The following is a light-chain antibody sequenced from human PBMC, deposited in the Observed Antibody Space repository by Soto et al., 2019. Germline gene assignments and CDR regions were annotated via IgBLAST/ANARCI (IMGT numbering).Light chain of an antibody. Sequence: EIVLTQSPGILSLSPGQRVTLSCRASQSVSNDFLAWYQQKPGQAPRLLIYSASTRATDVPDRFSGSGSGADFTLTIRRLEPEDFAVYYCQQYGSSPPRTFGQGTKVEMK. CDR1: QSVSNDF. J-gene: IGKJ1*01. V-gene: IGKV3-20*01. CDR2: SAS. CDR3: QQYGSSPPRT.